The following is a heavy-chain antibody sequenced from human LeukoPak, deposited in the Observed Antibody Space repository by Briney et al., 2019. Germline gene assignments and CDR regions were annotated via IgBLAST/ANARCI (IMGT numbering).Heavy chain of an antibody. J-gene: IGHJ4*02. V-gene: IGHV3-48*03. Sequence: GGSLRLSCAASGFTFSSYEMNWVRQAPGKGLEWVSYISSSGSTIYYADSVKGRFTISRDNSKNTLYLQMNSLRAEDTAVYYCAKDLNQASWTFDYWGQGTLVTVSS. CDR3: AKDLNQASWTFDY. CDR2: ISSSGSTI. CDR1: GFTFSSYE. D-gene: IGHD1-14*01.